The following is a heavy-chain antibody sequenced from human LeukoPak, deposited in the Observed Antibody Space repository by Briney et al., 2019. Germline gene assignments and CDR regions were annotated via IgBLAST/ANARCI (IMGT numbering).Heavy chain of an antibody. Sequence: GGPLRLSCAASGFTFSAFGMNWVRQAPGKGLEWVSSISSSSSYIYYADSVKGRFTISRDDSKNTLYLLMNSLRAEDTAVYYCAKEDTLTTVYFDYWGQGTPVTASP. CDR1: GFTFSAFG. CDR3: AKEDTLTTVYFDY. V-gene: IGHV3-21*04. J-gene: IGHJ4*02. D-gene: IGHD4-17*01. CDR2: ISSSSSYI.